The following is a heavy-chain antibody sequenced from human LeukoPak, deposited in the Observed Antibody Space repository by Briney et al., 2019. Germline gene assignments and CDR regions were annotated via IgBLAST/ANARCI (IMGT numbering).Heavy chain of an antibody. V-gene: IGHV4-34*01. CDR1: GGSFSGYY. CDR2: INHSGST. D-gene: IGHD2-2*01. Sequence: SETLSLTCAVYGGSFSGYYWSWIRQPPGKGLEWIGEINHSGSTNYNPSLKSRVTISVDTSKNQFSLKLSSVTAADTAVYYCARKSNIVVVPAAGPPNWFDPWAREPWSPSPQ. CDR3: ARKSNIVVVPAAGPPNWFDP. J-gene: IGHJ5*02.